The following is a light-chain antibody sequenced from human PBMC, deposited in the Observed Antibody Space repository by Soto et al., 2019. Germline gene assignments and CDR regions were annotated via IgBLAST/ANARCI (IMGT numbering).Light chain of an antibody. CDR3: QVWEATGDQVV. V-gene: IGLV3-21*01. J-gene: IGLJ2*01. Sequence: SYELTQPPSVSVAPGETARISCGGNNVGSRSVHWYQQKPGQAPFLVIYYDSDRPSEIPERFSGSNSGNPATLIISRVEAGYEADYYCQVWEATGDQVVFGGGTKLTVL. CDR2: YDS. CDR1: NVGSRS.